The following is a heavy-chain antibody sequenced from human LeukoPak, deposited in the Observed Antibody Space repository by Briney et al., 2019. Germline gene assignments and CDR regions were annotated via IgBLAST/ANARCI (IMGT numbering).Heavy chain of an antibody. CDR3: ARGSGIITGIDE. CDR2: IKDDGSHT. CDR1: GFTFSSHW. J-gene: IGHJ4*02. D-gene: IGHD6-25*01. Sequence: PGGSLRLSCAASGFTFSSHWMHWVRQAPGKGLVWVSPIKDDGSHTNYADSVKGRFTISRDNAKNTLSLQMNSLRAEDTAVYYCARGSGIITGIDEWGQGTLVTVSS. V-gene: IGHV3-74*01.